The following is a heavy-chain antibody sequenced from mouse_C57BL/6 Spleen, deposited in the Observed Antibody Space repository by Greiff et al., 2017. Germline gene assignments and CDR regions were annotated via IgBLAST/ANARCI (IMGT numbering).Heavy chain of an antibody. CDR2: ISSGGSYT. Sequence: EVQLVESGGDLVKPGGSLKLSCAASGFTFSSYGMSWVRQTPDTRLEWVATISSGGSYTYYPDSVKGRFTISRDNAKNTLYLQMSSLKSEDTAMYYCAREGPDYWGQGTTLTVSS. V-gene: IGHV5-6*01. J-gene: IGHJ2*01. CDR1: GFTFSSYG. CDR3: AREGPDY.